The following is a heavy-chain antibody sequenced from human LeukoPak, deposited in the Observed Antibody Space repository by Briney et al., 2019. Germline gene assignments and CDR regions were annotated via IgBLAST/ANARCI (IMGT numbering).Heavy chain of an antibody. Sequence: GASVKVSCKASGYTFTSYAMSWVRQAPGKGLEWVSAIIGSGGSTYYADSVKGRFTISRDNSKNTLYLQMNSLRAEDTAVYYCAKLDRLPRYYYDSSGYYLMGAFDIWGQGTMVTVSS. CDR3: AKLDRLPRYYYDSSGYYLMGAFDI. V-gene: IGHV3-23*01. CDR2: IIGSGGST. D-gene: IGHD3-22*01. CDR1: GYTFTSYA. J-gene: IGHJ3*02.